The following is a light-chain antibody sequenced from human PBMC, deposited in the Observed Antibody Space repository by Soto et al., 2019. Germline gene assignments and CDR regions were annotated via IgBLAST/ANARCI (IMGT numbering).Light chain of an antibody. J-gene: IGKJ4*01. CDR1: QGIRND. CDR3: KQYNSYPLT. V-gene: IGKV1-17*01. CDR2: DVY. Sequence: DIQMTQSPSSLSASVGDRVTITCRASQGIRNDLSWYQQKPGKAPKRLIFDVYRLEIGVQSRFRGSGSGTEFTLTIRSLQPDDFATYYCKQYNSYPLTFGGGTKVDIK.